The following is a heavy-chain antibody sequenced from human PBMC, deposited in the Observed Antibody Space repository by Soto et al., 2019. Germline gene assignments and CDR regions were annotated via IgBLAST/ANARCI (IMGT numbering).Heavy chain of an antibody. CDR2: VYYSGGA. Sequence: KASETLSLTCTVSGGSISGYYWSWIRQPPGKALEWIGNVYYSGGAKYNPSVKRRVSISVDTSKNQFSLNLSSVTAADTAVYYCTRDGDGRMTTNPYYYYGMDVWGPGITVTVSS. J-gene: IGHJ6*02. CDR1: GGSISGYY. D-gene: IGHD2-21*02. V-gene: IGHV4-59*01. CDR3: TRDGDGRMTTNPYYYYGMDV.